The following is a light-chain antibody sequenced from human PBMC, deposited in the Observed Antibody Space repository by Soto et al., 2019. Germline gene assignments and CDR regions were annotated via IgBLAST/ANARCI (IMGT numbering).Light chain of an antibody. CDR3: QQYNSYSVPS. V-gene: IGKV1-5*01. CDR2: DLS. Sequence: DIKMTQSPSTLSASVGERVTITCRASQSVSNWWSWYQPKPGKAPKLLIYDLSSLESGVPSRFSGSGSGTEFILTISSLQPDDFATYHCQQYNSYSVPSFGQGTKVDI. J-gene: IGKJ1*01. CDR1: QSVSNW.